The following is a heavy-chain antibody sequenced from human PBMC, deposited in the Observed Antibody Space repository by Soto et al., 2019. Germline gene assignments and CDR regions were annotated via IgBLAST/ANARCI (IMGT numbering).Heavy chain of an antibody. CDR3: GAYAAAAGLKTYYYYGMDV. CDR1: GGTFSSCV. D-gene: IGHD6-13*01. V-gene: IGHV1-69*01. CDR2: IIPIFGTA. Sequence: QVQLVQSGAEVKKPGSSVKVSCKASGGTFSSCVISWVRQAPGQGLEWMGGIIPIFGTANYAQKFQGRVTITADESTSTAYMELSSLRSEDTAVYYCGAYAAAAGLKTYYYYGMDVWGQGTTVTVSS. J-gene: IGHJ6*02.